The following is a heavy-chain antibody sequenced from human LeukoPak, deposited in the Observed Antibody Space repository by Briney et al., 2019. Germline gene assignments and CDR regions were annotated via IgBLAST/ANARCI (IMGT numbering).Heavy chain of an antibody. CDR3: ARADYYDSSGYFQYYFDY. CDR1: GFTFSSNY. J-gene: IGHJ4*02. Sequence: GGSLRLSCAASGFTFSSNYMSWVRQAPGKGLEWVSVIYSGGSTYYADSVKGRFTISRDNSKNTLYLQMNSLRAEDTAVYYCARADYYDSSGYFQYYFDYWGQGTLVTVSS. D-gene: IGHD3-22*01. CDR2: IYSGGST. V-gene: IGHV3-53*01.